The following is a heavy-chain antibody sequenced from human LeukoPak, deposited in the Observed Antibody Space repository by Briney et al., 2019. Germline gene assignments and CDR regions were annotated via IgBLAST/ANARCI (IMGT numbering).Heavy chain of an antibody. J-gene: IGHJ4*02. D-gene: IGHD1-26*01. Sequence: GGSLRLSCTASGFTFSYFWMSWVRQAPGKGLEWVANINLDGTERHYVDSVKGRFTISGDNARKSLYLQMNSLRDEDTAVYYCARDNVGATPFDYWGQGTLVTVSS. V-gene: IGHV3-7*05. CDR3: ARDNVGATPFDY. CDR1: GFTFSYFW. CDR2: INLDGTER.